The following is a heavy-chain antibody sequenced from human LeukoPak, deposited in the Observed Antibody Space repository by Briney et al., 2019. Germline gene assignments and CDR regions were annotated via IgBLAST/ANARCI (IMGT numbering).Heavy chain of an antibody. D-gene: IGHD2-15*01. Sequence: ASVKVSCKASGYTFTGYYMHWVRQAPGQGLEWMGWINPNSGGTNYAQKFQGRVTMTRDTSISTAYMELRRLTSDDTAVFYCARRYCSGGSCYPDYWGQGTLVTVSS. CDR3: ARRYCSGGSCYPDY. J-gene: IGHJ4*02. V-gene: IGHV1-2*02. CDR1: GYTFTGYY. CDR2: INPNSGGT.